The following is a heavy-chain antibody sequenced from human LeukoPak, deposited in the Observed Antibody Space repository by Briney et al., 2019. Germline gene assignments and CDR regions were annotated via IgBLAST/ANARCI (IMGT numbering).Heavy chain of an antibody. V-gene: IGHV4-4*07. Sequence: PSETLSLTCTVSGGSISSYYWSWIRQPAGKGLEWIGRIYTSGSTNYNPSLKSRVTISVDTSKNQFSLKLSSVTAADTAVYYCARVTGSGSYPHRAFDIWGQGTMVTVSS. D-gene: IGHD3-10*01. CDR3: ARVTGSGSYPHRAFDI. J-gene: IGHJ3*02. CDR1: GGSISSYY. CDR2: IYTSGST.